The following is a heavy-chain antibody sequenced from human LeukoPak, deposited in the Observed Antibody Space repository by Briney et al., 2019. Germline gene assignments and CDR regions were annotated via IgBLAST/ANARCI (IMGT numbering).Heavy chain of an antibody. V-gene: IGHV4-30-4*01. CDR3: ARAYSSSWSPRWAILFDY. J-gene: IGHJ4*02. D-gene: IGHD6-13*01. CDR2: IYYSGST. CDR1: GGSFSGYY. Sequence: KTSETLSLTCAVYGGSFSGYYWSWIRQPPGKGLEWIGYIYYSGSTYYNPSLKSRVTISVDTSKNQFSLKLSSVTAADTAVYYCARAYSSSWSPRWAILFDYWGQGTLVTVSS.